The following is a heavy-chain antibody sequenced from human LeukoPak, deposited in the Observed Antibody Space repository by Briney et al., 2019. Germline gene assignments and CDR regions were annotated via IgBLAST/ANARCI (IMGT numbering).Heavy chain of an antibody. J-gene: IGHJ4*02. CDR1: GGSISSGDYY. CDR2: IYYSGST. V-gene: IGHV4-30-4*01. D-gene: IGHD5-12*01. Sequence: PSETLSLTCTVSGGSISSGDYYWSWIRQPPGKGLEWIGYIYYSGSTYYNPSLKSRVTISVDTSKNQFSLKLSSVTAADTDVYYCARVNVDIDRIEGYYFDYWGQGTVVTVSS. CDR3: ARVNVDIDRIEGYYFDY.